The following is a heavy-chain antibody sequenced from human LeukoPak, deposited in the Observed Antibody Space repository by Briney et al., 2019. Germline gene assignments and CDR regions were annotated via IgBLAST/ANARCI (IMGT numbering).Heavy chain of an antibody. D-gene: IGHD1-20*01. V-gene: IGHV4-4*07. J-gene: IGHJ4*02. Sequence: SETLSLTCTVSGGSISGYYWVWIRQPAEKGLEWIGRIHTSGETYYNASLKSRVTMSVDTSKNQVSLRVTSVTAADTAVYYCARVIQQSNWKSGFDYWGQGALVTVSS. CDR2: IHTSGET. CDR3: ARVIQQSNWKSGFDY. CDR1: GGSISGYY.